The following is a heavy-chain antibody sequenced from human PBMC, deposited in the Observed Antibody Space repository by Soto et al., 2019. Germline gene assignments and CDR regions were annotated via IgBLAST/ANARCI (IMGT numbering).Heavy chain of an antibody. Sequence: QVQLVQSGAEVKKPGSSVKVSCKASGGTFSSYAISWVRQAPGQGLEWMGGIIPIFGTTNYAQKFQGRVTITADESTSTAYMELSSLRSEDTAVYYCARGYGDYGGNYYYGMDVWGEGTTVTVSS. CDR2: IIPIFGTT. D-gene: IGHD4-17*01. J-gene: IGHJ6*04. V-gene: IGHV1-69*01. CDR3: ARGYGDYGGNYYYGMDV. CDR1: GGTFSSYA.